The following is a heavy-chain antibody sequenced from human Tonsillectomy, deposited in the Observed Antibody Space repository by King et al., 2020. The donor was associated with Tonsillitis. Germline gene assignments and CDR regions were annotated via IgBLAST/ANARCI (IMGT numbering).Heavy chain of an antibody. V-gene: IGHV4-59*02. CDR2: IYYSGST. CDR3: ATGQAGDA. D-gene: IGHD6-13*01. Sequence: QLQESGPGLVKPSETLSLPCTVSGGSVSGYYWTWIRQPPGKGLEWIGYIYYSGSTNYNPPLKSRVTMSVDTSKNQFSLKLSSVTAADTAVYYCATGQAGDAWGQGTLVTVSS. J-gene: IGHJ5*02. CDR1: GGSVSGYY.